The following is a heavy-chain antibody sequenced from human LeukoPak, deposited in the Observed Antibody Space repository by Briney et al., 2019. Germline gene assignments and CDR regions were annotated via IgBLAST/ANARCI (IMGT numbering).Heavy chain of an antibody. CDR2: IYYSGST. J-gene: IGHJ4*02. CDR3: ARGGYSGTEGL. V-gene: IGHV4-39*07. D-gene: IGHD6-19*01. Sequence: PSETLCLTCTVSGGSISSSSYYWGWIRQPPGKGLEWIGSIYYSGSTKYNPSLKSRVTISVDTSKNQFSLKLSSVTAADTAVYYCARGGYSGTEGLWGEGTLVTVSS. CDR1: GGSISSSSYY.